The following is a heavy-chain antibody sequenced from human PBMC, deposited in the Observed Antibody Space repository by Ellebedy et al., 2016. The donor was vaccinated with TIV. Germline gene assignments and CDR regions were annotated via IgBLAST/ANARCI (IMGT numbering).Heavy chain of an antibody. CDR1: GFPFSSVA. D-gene: IGHD3-3*01. V-gene: IGHV3-23*01. CDR3: AKANTYDFWSGYPYNWFDP. Sequence: GGSLRLSXAASGFPFSSVAMGWARQAPGKGLEWVSTISGSGDTTFYAESVKGHFTISRDNSKNTLYLQMNSLRAEDTAVYYCAKANTYDFWSGYPYNWFDPWGQGTLVTVSS. CDR2: ISGSGDTT. J-gene: IGHJ5*02.